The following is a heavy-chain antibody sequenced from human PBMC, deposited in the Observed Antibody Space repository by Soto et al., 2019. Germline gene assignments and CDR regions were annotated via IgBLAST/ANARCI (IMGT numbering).Heavy chain of an antibody. CDR1: GGSISGGRYY. V-gene: IGHV4-31*04. CDR3: ARQGYSSSSNIGY. CDR2: TYYSGAT. J-gene: IGHJ4*02. D-gene: IGHD6-6*01. Sequence: QVRLQESGPGLVRPSQTLSLTCTVSGGSISGGRYYSIWIRQRPGEGLEWLGYTYYSGATYYNPSLKSRVAISVDTSKDQFTLKVDSVTAADTAVYFCARQGYSSSSNIGYWGQGTLVTVSS.